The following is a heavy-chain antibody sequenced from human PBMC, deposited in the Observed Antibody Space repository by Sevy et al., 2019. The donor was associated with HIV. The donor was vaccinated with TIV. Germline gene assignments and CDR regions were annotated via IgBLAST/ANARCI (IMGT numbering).Heavy chain of an antibody. D-gene: IGHD3-22*01. CDR1: GFTFSSYA. Sequence: GESLKISCAASGFTFSSYAMSWVRQAPGKGLELVSTIRGSGGSTYYADSVKGRFTISRDNSKNTLYLQMNSLRAEDTAVYYCHGDYDSSQLASYYYYGMDVWGQGTTVTVSS. CDR3: HGDYDSSQLASYYYYGMDV. J-gene: IGHJ6*02. CDR2: IRGSGGST. V-gene: IGHV3-23*01.